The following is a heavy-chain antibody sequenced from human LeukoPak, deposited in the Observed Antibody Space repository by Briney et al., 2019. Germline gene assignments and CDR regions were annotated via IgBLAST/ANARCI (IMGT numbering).Heavy chain of an antibody. CDR3: ARVVTGYGVYFDY. CDR1: GGSISSGDYY. J-gene: IGHJ4*02. V-gene: IGHV4-30-4*01. Sequence: SETLSLTCTVSGGSISSGDYYWSWIRQPPGKGLEWIGYIYYSGSTYYNPSLKSRVTISVDTSKNQFSLKLSSVTAADTAVYYCARVVTGYGVYFDYWGQGTLVTVSS. CDR2: IYYSGST. D-gene: IGHD3-9*01.